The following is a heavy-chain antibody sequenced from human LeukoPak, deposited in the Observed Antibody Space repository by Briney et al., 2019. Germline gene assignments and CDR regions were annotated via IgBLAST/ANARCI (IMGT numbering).Heavy chain of an antibody. D-gene: IGHD3-22*01. CDR3: AREYYDSSGYDY. Sequence: SSQTLSLTCAVSGGSITGGGYSWSWVRQPPEKGLEWIGNKYYRGSTSYNPSLESRVTISIDISKNHFSLNLTSVTAADTAVYYCAREYYDSSGYDYWGQGTLVTVSS. V-gene: IGHV4-30-2*01. CDR2: KYYRGST. CDR1: GGSITGGGYS. J-gene: IGHJ4*02.